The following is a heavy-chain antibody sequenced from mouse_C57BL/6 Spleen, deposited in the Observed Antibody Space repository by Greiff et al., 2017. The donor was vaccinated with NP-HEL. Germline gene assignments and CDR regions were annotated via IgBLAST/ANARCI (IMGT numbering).Heavy chain of an antibody. Sequence: EVKLVESGAELVKPGASVKLSCTASAFNIKDYYMPWLKQRPEQGLEWIGRIDPEDGETKYAPKFQGKATITADTSSNTAYLQLSSLTSEDTAVYYCATWDLFDYWGQGTTLTVSS. J-gene: IGHJ2*01. CDR1: AFNIKDYY. V-gene: IGHV14-2*01. D-gene: IGHD4-1*01. CDR2: IDPEDGET. CDR3: ATWDLFDY.